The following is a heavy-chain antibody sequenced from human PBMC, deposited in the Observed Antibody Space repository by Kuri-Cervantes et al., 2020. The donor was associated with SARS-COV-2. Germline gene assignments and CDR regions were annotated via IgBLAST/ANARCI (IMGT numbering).Heavy chain of an antibody. V-gene: IGHV5-51*01. CDR2: IFPGDSDT. D-gene: IGHD6-13*01. CDR1: GYSFISYW. CDR3: ARRWGSRFNWFDP. Sequence: GGSLRLSCKGSGYSFISYWIGWVRQMPGKGLEWMGIIFPGDSDTTYSPSFQGQVTISADKSISTAYLQWSSLKASDTAMYYCARRWGSRFNWFDPWDQGTLVTVSS. J-gene: IGHJ5*02.